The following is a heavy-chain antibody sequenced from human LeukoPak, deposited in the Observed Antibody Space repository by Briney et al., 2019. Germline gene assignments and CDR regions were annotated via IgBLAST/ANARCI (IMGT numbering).Heavy chain of an antibody. Sequence: PSETLSLTCAVSGGSISSGGYSWSWIRQPPGKGLEWIGNIYHSGSTYYNPSLKSRVTISVDRSKNQFSLKLSSVTAADTAVYYCARGPYYYDTLRGFDYWGQGTLVTVSS. J-gene: IGHJ4*02. D-gene: IGHD3-22*01. V-gene: IGHV4-30-2*01. CDR2: IYHSGST. CDR1: GGSISSGGYS. CDR3: ARGPYYYDTLRGFDY.